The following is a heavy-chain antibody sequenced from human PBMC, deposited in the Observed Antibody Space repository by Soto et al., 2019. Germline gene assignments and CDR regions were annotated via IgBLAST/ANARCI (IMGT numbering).Heavy chain of an antibody. J-gene: IGHJ4*02. CDR1: GFTFSSYA. CDR3: ARRGSGSYYDY. D-gene: IGHD1-26*01. V-gene: IGHV3-23*01. Sequence: EVQLLESGGGLVQPGGSLRLSCAASGFTFSSYAMRWVRQAPVKGVEWVSAISGGGDSTYYADSVKGRFTTSRDNSKNTLYLQMNSLRAEDTAVYYCARRGSGSYYDYWGQGTLVTVSS. CDR2: ISGGGDST.